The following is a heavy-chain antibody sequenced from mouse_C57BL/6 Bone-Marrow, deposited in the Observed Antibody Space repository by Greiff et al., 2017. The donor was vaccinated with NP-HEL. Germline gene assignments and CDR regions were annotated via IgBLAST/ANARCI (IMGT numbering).Heavy chain of an antibody. Sequence: EVQLQQSGPVLVKPGASVKMSCKASGYTFTDYYMNWVKQSHGKSLEWIGVINPYNGGTNYNGKFKGKATLTADKSSSTAYMQLSSLTSEDSAVYFCAREAYYSNYVLDYWGQGTTLTVSS. J-gene: IGHJ2*01. CDR2: INPYNGGT. CDR3: AREAYYSNYVLDY. V-gene: IGHV1-19*01. CDR1: GYTFTDYY. D-gene: IGHD2-5*01.